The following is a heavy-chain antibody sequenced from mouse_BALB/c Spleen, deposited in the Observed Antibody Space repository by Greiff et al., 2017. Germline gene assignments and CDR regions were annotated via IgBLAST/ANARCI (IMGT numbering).Heavy chain of an antibody. D-gene: IGHD1-1*01. CDR3: ARSDILWEGAMDY. V-gene: IGHV1S135*01. CDR2: IDPYNGGT. J-gene: IGHJ4*01. Sequence: VQLQQSGPELVKTGASVKISCKASGYSFTGYYMHWVKQSHGKSLEWIGYIDPYNGGTSYNQKFKGKATLTVDKSSSTAFMHLNSLTSEDSAVYYCARSDILWEGAMDYWGQGTSVTVSS. CDR1: GYSFTGYY.